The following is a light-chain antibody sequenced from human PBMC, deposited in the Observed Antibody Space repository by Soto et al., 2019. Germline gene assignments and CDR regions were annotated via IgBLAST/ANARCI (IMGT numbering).Light chain of an antibody. CDR2: EVS. J-gene: IGLJ2*01. V-gene: IGLV2-14*01. CDR1: SSDIGGHNF. CDR3: SSYTTSSYVV. Sequence: QSVLTQPAAVSGSPGQSITISCTGTSSDIGGHNFVSWYQHHPGKAPKLLIYEVSHRASGVSNRFTGSKSANTASLTISGLQAEDETDYSCSSYTTSSYVVFGGGTKLTVL.